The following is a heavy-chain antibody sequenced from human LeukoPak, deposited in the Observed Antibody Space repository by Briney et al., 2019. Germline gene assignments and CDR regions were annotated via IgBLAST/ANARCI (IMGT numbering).Heavy chain of an antibody. V-gene: IGHV1-2*02. CDR2: INPNSGST. J-gene: IGHJ4*02. D-gene: IGHD3-16*01. Sequence: ASVKVSCKASGYTFTGYYMHWVRRAPGQGLEWMGWINPNSGSTNYAQKLQGRVTMTRDTSISTAYMELSRLRSDDTAVYYCARDAPGSRLPPPLYYFDYWGQGTLVTVSS. CDR3: ARDAPGSRLPPPLYYFDY. CDR1: GYTFTGYY.